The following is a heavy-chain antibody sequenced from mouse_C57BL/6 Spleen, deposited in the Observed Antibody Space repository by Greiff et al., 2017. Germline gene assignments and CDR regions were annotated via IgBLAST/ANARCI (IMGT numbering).Heavy chain of an antibody. CDR3: ARKGGGSSLDY. CDR1: GYSFTRYY. D-gene: IGHD1-1*01. CDR2: IYPGSGNT. Sequence: VQLQQSGPELVKPGASVKISCKASGYSFTRYYIHWVKQRPGQGLEWIGWIYPGSGNTKYNEKFKGKATMTADTSPRTAYMQLSSLTSEDSAIDYCARKGGGSSLDYWGQGTTLTVSS. V-gene: IGHV1-66*01. J-gene: IGHJ2*01.